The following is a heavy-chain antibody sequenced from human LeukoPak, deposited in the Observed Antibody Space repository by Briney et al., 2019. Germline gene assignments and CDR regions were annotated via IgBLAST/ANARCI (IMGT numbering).Heavy chain of an antibody. CDR3: AREMATISPTDAFDI. CDR2: IYPGDSDT. Sequence: GESLKISCKASGYSITTYWIGWVRQMPGKGLEWMGIIYPGDSDTRYSPSFQGQVTISADKSISTAYLQWSSLKASDTAMYYCAREMATISPTDAFDIWGQGTMVTVSS. D-gene: IGHD5-12*01. CDR1: GYSITTYW. V-gene: IGHV5-51*01. J-gene: IGHJ3*02.